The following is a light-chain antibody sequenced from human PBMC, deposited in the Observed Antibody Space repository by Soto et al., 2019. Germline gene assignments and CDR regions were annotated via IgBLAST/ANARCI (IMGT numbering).Light chain of an antibody. V-gene: IGKV3-11*01. CDR2: DAS. CDR1: QSVTTY. Sequence: EVVLTQSPATLSLSPGERATLSCTASQSVTTYLAWYQQKPGQAPRLLIYDASTRATGIPARFSGSGSGTDFNLTISSLEPEDFAVYECQKRSNWPPGVTFGPGTKVDIK. J-gene: IGKJ3*01. CDR3: QKRSNWPPGVT.